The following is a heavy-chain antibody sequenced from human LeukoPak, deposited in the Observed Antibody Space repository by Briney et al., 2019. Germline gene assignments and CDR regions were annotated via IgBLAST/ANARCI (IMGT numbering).Heavy chain of an antibody. D-gene: IGHD3-9*01. J-gene: IGHJ4*02. CDR2: IYHSGST. CDR1: GYSISSGYY. CDR3: ARGVVIITLSRFDY. Sequence: PSETLSLTCSVSGYSISSGYYWGWIRQPPGKGLEWIGNIYHSGSTYFNPSLKSRVTISVDTSKNQFSLKLSSVTAADTAVYYCARGVVIITLSRFDYWGQGTLVTVSS. V-gene: IGHV4-38-2*02.